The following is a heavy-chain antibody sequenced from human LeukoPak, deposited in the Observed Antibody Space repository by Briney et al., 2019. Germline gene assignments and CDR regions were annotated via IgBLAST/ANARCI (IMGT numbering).Heavy chain of an antibody. CDR2: IYYSGST. CDR1: GGSISSSSYY. J-gene: IGHJ4*02. V-gene: IGHV4-39*01. CDR3: ASLPWTLQSFFDY. D-gene: IGHD3/OR15-3a*01. Sequence: PSETLSLTCTVSGGSISSSSYYWGWIRQPPGKGLEWIGSIYYSGSTYYNPSLKSRVTISVDTSKNQFPLKLSSVTAADTAVYYCASLPWTLQSFFDYWGQGTLVTVSS.